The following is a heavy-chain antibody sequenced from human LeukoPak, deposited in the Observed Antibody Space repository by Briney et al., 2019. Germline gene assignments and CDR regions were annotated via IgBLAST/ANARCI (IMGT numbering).Heavy chain of an antibody. CDR3: AKAHRDVGATAT. D-gene: IGHD1-26*01. J-gene: IGHJ5*02. CDR2: ISGSGGST. V-gene: IGHV3-23*01. CDR1: GFTFSSYA. Sequence: GGSLRLSCAASGFTFSSYAMSWFRQAPGKGLEWVSAISGSGGSTYYADSVKGRFTISRDNSKNTLYLQMNSLRAEDTAVYYCAKAHRDVGATATWGQGTLVTVSS.